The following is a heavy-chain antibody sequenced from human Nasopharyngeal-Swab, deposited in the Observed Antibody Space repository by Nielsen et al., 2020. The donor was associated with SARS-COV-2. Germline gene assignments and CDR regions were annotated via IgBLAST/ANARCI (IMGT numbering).Heavy chain of an antibody. J-gene: IGHJ4*02. D-gene: IGHD3-10*01. V-gene: IGHV4-4*07. CDR3: ARESLHYYGSGSYYNVLDY. CDR1: GGSISSYY. Sequence: SETLSLTCTVSGGSISSYYWSWIRQPAGKGLEWIGRIYTSGSTNYNPSLKSRVTMSVDTSKNQLSLKLSSVTAADTAVYYCARESLHYYGSGSYYNVLDYWGQGTLVTVSS. CDR2: IYTSGST.